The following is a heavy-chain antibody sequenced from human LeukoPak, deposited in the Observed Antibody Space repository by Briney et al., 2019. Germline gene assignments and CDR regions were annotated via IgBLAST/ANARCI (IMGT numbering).Heavy chain of an antibody. J-gene: IGHJ4*02. D-gene: IGHD6-19*01. CDR2: INDSGSP. V-gene: IGHV4-34*01. CDR1: GGSFSGYH. Sequence: PSGTLSLTCAVYGGSFSGYHWTWIRQPPGKGLDWIGEINDSGSPIYNPSLRNRVTISVDMSKNQFSLKLSSVTAADTAVYYCARRRGSGSAQVFDYWGQGTLVTVSS. CDR3: ARRRGSGSAQVFDY.